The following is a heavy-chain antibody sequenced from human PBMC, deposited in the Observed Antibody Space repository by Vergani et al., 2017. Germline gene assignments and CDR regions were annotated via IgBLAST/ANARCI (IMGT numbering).Heavy chain of an antibody. Sequence: QVQLVQSGAEVKKPGASVKVSCKASGGTFSSYAISWVRQAPGQGLEWMGGIIPIFGTANYAQKFQGRVTITADESTSTAYMELSSLRSEDTAVYYCATDLSITLTDAFDIWGQGTMVTVSS. CDR2: IIPIFGTA. V-gene: IGHV1-69*12. CDR3: ATDLSITLTDAFDI. D-gene: IGHD3-10*01. CDR1: GGTFSSYA. J-gene: IGHJ3*02.